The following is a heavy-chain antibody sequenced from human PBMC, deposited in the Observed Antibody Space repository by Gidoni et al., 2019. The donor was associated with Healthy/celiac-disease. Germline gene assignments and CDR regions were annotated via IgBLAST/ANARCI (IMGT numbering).Heavy chain of an antibody. V-gene: IGHV4-59*01. CDR3: ARANNWKDYYYYGMDV. CDR2: IYYSGST. D-gene: IGHD1-20*01. Sequence: QVQLQESGPGLVKPSETLSLTCTVPGCSISSYYWSWIRQPPGKGLEWIGYIYYSGSTNYNPSLKSRVTISVDTSKNQFSLKLSSVTAADTAVYYCARANNWKDYYYYGMDVWGQGTTVTVSS. J-gene: IGHJ6*02. CDR1: GCSISSYY.